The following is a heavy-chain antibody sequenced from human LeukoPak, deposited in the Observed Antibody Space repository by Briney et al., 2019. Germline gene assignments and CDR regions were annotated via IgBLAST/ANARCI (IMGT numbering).Heavy chain of an antibody. D-gene: IGHD2-2*01. J-gene: IGHJ4*02. V-gene: IGHV1-2*02. CDR2: INPNSGGT. Sequence: ASVKVSCKASGYTFTGYYMYWVRQAPGQGLEWMGWINPNSGGTNYAQKFQGRVTMTRDTSISTAYMELSRLRSDDTAVYYCARDSLYCSSTSCYLGNLFDYWGQGTLVTVSS. CDR3: ARDSLYCSSTSCYLGNLFDY. CDR1: GYTFTGYY.